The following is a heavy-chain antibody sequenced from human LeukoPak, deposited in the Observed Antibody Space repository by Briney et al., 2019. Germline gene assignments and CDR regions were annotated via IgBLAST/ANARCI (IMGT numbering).Heavy chain of an antibody. D-gene: IGHD3-22*01. V-gene: IGHV3-21*06. CDR3: ARDLYYDGSGGDL. CDR2: ISSSSSYI. Sequence: GGSLRVSCAASGFTLRNYSMNWVRQAPGKGLEWVSSISSSSSYIYYADSMKGRFTISRDNARNSLYLQMNSLRAEDTAVYYCARDLYYDGSGGDLWGRGTLVTVSS. CDR1: GFTLRNYS. J-gene: IGHJ2*01.